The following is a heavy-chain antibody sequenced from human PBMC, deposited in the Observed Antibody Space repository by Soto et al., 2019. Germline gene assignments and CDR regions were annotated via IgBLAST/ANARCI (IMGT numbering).Heavy chain of an antibody. V-gene: IGHV3-15*01. D-gene: IGHD3-10*01. CDR3: TTPISFGEFYGMVV. CDR2: IKSKTDGGTT. J-gene: IGHJ6*04. Sequence: GGSLRLSCAASGFTFSNAWMSWVRQAPGKGLEWVGRIKSKTDGGTTDYAVPVKGRFTISRDDSKNTLYMQRNSLKTEDTAVYYCTTPISFGEFYGMVVWGERTTVTVSS. CDR1: GFTFSNAW.